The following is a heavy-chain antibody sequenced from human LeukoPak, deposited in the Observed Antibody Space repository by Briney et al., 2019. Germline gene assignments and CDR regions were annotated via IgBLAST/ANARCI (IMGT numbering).Heavy chain of an antibody. J-gene: IGHJ4*02. D-gene: IGHD3-10*01. V-gene: IGHV3-48*01. CDR1: GFTFSSYS. CDR2: ISSSSSTI. CDR3: ARDSVLLWFGELPDY. Sequence: GGSLRLSCAASGFTFSSYSMNWVRQAPGKGLEWVSYISSSSSTIYYADSVKGRFTISGDNAKNSLYLQMNSLRAEDTAVYYCARDSVLLWFGELPDYWGQGTLVTVSS.